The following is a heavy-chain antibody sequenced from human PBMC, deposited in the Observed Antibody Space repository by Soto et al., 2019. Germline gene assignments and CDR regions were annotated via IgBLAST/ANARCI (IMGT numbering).Heavy chain of an antibody. J-gene: IGHJ4*02. CDR3: ARDRAHAAAGLDY. V-gene: IGHV1-69*04. Sequence: SVKVSCKASGGTFSSYTISWVRQAPGQGLEWMGRIIPILGIANYAQKFQGRVTITADKSTSTAYMELSSLRSEDTAVYYCARDRAHAAAGLDYWGQGTLVTVSS. CDR1: GGTFSSYT. D-gene: IGHD6-13*01. CDR2: IIPILGIA.